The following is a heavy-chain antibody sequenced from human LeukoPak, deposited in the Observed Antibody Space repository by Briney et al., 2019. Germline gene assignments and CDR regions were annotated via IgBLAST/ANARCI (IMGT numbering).Heavy chain of an antibody. CDR3: ARFTFGGDYDAFDI. J-gene: IGHJ3*02. Sequence: SETLSLTCTVSGGSISSYYWSWIRQPPGKGLEWIGYIYYSGSTNHNPSLKSRVTISVDTSKNQFSLKLSSVTAADTAVYYCARFTFGGDYDAFDIWGQGTMVTVSS. V-gene: IGHV4-59*01. CDR2: IYYSGST. D-gene: IGHD3-16*01. CDR1: GGSISSYY.